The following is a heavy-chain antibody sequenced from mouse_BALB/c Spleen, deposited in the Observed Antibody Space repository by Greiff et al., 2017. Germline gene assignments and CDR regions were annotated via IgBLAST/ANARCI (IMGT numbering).Heavy chain of an antibody. CDR3: ASYYDYAWFAY. V-gene: IGHV14-3*02. J-gene: IGHJ3*01. D-gene: IGHD2-4*01. Sequence: EVQLQQSGAELVKPGASVKLSCTASGFNIKDTYMHWVKQRPEQGLEWIGRIDPANGNTKYDPKFQGKATITADTSSNTAYLQLSSLTSEDTAVYYCASYYDYAWFAYWGQGTLVTVSA. CDR2: IDPANGNT. CDR1: GFNIKDTY.